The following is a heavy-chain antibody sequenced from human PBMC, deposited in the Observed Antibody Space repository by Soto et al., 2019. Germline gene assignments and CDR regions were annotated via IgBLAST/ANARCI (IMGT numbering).Heavy chain of an antibody. J-gene: IGHJ5*02. CDR3: ARDRNDLSTGYSAIGGFDL. D-gene: IGHD3-9*01. Sequence: GGSLRLSCAASGFDVSHNYMSWVRQATGKGLEWVSNIYTAGDTYYADSVKGRFTVSRDRATNTVFLQMNSLRGDDSAIYYCARDRNDLSTGYSAIGGFDLWAQGTQVTVSS. CDR1: GFDVSHNY. CDR2: IYTAGDT. V-gene: IGHV3-66*01.